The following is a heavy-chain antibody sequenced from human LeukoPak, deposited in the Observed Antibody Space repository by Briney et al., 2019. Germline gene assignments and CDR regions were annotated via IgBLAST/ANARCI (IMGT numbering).Heavy chain of an antibody. Sequence: GGSLRLSCAASRFTFSNYAMSWVRQAPGKGLEWVSAISGSGGSTYYADSVKGRFTISRDNSKNTLYLQMNSLRAEDTAVYYCAKDFATGYSSGWYFYWGQGALVTVSS. CDR3: AKDFATGYSSGWYFY. CDR2: ISGSGGST. CDR1: RFTFSNYA. D-gene: IGHD6-19*01. V-gene: IGHV3-23*01. J-gene: IGHJ4*02.